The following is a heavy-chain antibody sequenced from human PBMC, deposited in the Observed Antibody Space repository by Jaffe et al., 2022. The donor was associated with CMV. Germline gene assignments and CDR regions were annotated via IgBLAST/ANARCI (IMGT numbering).Heavy chain of an antibody. Sequence: EVQLVESGGGLVQPGGSLRLTCAASGFTLSDFWMSWVRQAPGKGLEWVANIKKDGSEKYYVDSVKGRFTISRDNAKNSLFLQMSSLRVEDTAVYYCVRDKKWEVYFDSWGQGTLVTVSS. V-gene: IGHV3-7*01. J-gene: IGHJ4*02. D-gene: IGHD1-26*01. CDR3: VRDKKWEVYFDS. CDR1: GFTLSDFW. CDR2: IKKDGSEK.